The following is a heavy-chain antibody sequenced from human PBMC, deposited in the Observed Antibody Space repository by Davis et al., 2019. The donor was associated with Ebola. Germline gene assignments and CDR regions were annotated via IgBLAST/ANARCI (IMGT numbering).Heavy chain of an antibody. V-gene: IGHV1-2*04. Sequence: ASVQVSCKASAYTFIGYFMHWVRQAPGQGLEGMGWINPNSGGTNYAQKFQGWVTMTRDTSISTAYMELSRLRSDDTAVYYCARITLVGYYFDYWGQGTLVTVSS. CDR1: AYTFIGYF. D-gene: IGHD4-23*01. CDR2: INPNSGGT. J-gene: IGHJ4*02. CDR3: ARITLVGYYFDY.